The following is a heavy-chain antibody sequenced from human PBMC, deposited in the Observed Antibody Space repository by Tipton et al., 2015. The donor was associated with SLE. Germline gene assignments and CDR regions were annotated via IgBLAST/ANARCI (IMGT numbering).Heavy chain of an antibody. J-gene: IGHJ4*02. V-gene: IGHV6-1*01. Sequence: GLVKPSQTLSLTCAISGDSVSTNSAAWNWIRQSPSRGLEWLGRTYYRSKWYNDYAISVKSRIIINSDTSKNQFSLQLKSVTPEDTALYYCAREGSGWYYFASWGQGTLVTVSS. CDR3: AREGSGWYYFAS. CDR2: TYYRSKWYN. D-gene: IGHD6-19*01. CDR1: GDSVSTNSAA.